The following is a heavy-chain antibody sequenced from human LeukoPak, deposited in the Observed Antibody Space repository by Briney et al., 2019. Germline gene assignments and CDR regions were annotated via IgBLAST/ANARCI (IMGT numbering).Heavy chain of an antibody. CDR1: GGSISSGSYY. D-gene: IGHD6-6*01. V-gene: IGHV4-61*02. Sequence: SETLSLTCTVSGGSISSGSYYWSWIRQPAGKGLEWIGRIYTSGSTNYNPSLKSRVTISVDTSKNQFSLKLSSVTAADTAVYYCARGDSSSYYYYYYMDVWGKETTVTVSS. CDR3: ARGDSSSYYYYYYMDV. J-gene: IGHJ6*03. CDR2: IYTSGST.